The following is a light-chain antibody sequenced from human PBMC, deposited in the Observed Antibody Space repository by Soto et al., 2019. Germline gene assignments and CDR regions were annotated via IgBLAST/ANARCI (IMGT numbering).Light chain of an antibody. CDR3: QQSYSTLFT. V-gene: IGKV1-39*01. CDR1: QSISSH. Sequence: DLQMTQSPSSLSASVGDRVTITCRASQSISSHLNWYQQKPGKDPKLLVYAASSLQSGVPSRFSGSGSGTEFSLTISSLQPEDFATYYCQQSYSTLFTFGPGTKVDIK. J-gene: IGKJ3*01. CDR2: AAS.